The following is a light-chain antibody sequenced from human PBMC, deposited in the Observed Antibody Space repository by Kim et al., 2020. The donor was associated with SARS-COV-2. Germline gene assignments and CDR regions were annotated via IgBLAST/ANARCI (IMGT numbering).Light chain of an antibody. CDR1: QSISSH. J-gene: IGKJ5*01. Sequence: SLGDRVIITCRTSQSISSHLNWYQQKPRKVPKLLVFAASNLQSGVPSRFSGSGSGTEFTLTIRALQPEDSATYYCQQGYSSPHITFGRGTRLVIK. CDR2: AAS. V-gene: IGKV1-39*01. CDR3: QQGYSSPHIT.